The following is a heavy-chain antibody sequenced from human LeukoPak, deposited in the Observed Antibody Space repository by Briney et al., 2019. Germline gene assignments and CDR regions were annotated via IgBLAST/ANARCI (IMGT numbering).Heavy chain of an antibody. CDR1: GFTFSSYA. D-gene: IGHD3-10*01. Sequence: GGSLRLSCAASGFTFSSYAMSWVRQAPGKGLEWVSAISGSGGSTYYADSVKGRFTISRDNSKNTLYLQMNTLRAEDTAVYFCAKQPYQYVSGSPSWLDPWGQGTLVTVSS. J-gene: IGHJ5*02. V-gene: IGHV3-23*01. CDR2: ISGSGGST. CDR3: AKQPYQYVSGSPSWLDP.